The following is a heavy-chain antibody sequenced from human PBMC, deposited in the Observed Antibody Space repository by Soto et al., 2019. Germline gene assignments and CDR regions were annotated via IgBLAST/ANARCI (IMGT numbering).Heavy chain of an antibody. CDR1: GFSFSSYG. CDR3: ALINGNDDYYGMDV. D-gene: IGHD5-12*01. CDR2: ISYDGNNK. Sequence: PGGSLRLSCTASGFSFSSYGIHWVRQAPGKGLGWVAVISYDGNNKYYADAVKGRFTISRDRSKNTVYLQMNSLRAEDTAVYHCALINGNDDYYGMDVWGQGNTVTVSS. V-gene: IGHV3-30*03. J-gene: IGHJ6*02.